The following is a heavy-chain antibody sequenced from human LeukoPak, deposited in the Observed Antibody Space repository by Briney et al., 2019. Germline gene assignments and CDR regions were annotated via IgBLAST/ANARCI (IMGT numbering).Heavy chain of an antibody. CDR1: GFTFSSYW. V-gene: IGHV3-7*01. Sequence: PGGSLRLSCAASGFTFSSYWMSWVRQAQGKGLEWVANIKQDGSEKYYVDSVKGRFTISRDNAKNSLYLQMNSLRADDTAVSYCASPVVAATGSDYWGQGTLVTVSS. J-gene: IGHJ4*02. CDR2: IKQDGSEK. D-gene: IGHD2-15*01. CDR3: ASPVVAATGSDY.